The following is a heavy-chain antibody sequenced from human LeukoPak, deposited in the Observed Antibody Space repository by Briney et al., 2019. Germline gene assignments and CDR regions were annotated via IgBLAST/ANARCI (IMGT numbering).Heavy chain of an antibody. CDR2: ISGDGGST. CDR3: EIEGGYCSSTSCYNYGMDV. D-gene: IGHD2-2*02. Sequence: GGSLRLSCAASGFTFDDYAIHWVRQAPGKGLEWVSLISGDGGSTYYADSVKGRFTISRDNSKNSLYLQMNSLRTEDTALYYCEIEGGYCSSTSCYNYGMDVWGQGTTVTVSS. J-gene: IGHJ6*02. CDR1: GFTFDDYA. V-gene: IGHV3-43*02.